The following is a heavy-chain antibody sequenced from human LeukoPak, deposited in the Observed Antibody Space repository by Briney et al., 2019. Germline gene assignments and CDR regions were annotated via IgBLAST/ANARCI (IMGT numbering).Heavy chain of an antibody. CDR2: ISYDGSNK. V-gene: IGHV3-30*18. CDR3: AKDGEPICGGDCSPFDY. Sequence: AGGSLRLSCAASGFTFSSYGMHWVRQAPGKGLEWVAVISYDGSNKYYADSVKGRFTISRDNSKNTLYLQMNSLRAEDTAVYYCAKDGEPICGGDCSPFDYWGQGTLVTVSS. J-gene: IGHJ4*02. D-gene: IGHD2-21*02. CDR1: GFTFSSYG.